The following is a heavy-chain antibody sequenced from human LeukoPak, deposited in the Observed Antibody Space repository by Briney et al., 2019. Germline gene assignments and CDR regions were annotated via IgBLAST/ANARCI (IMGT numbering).Heavy chain of an antibody. V-gene: IGHV3-66*04. CDR2: IYSDGST. CDR1: GFTVSSNY. Sequence: GGSLRLSCAAYGFTVSSNYMSWVRQAPGKGLEWVSVIYSDGSTYYADSVKGRFTISRDNSKNTLYLQMNSLRAEDTAVYYCARHNGTTEFDYWGQGTLVTVSS. CDR3: ARHNGTTEFDY. D-gene: IGHD1-1*01. J-gene: IGHJ4*02.